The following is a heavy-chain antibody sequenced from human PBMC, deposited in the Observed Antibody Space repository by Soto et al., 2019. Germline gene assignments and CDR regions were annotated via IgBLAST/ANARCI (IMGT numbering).Heavy chain of an antibody. CDR2: IFYSGTT. D-gene: IGHD5-18*01. J-gene: IGHJ5*02. CDR3: ARGFGYSYGNFDP. V-gene: IGHV4-31*03. CDR1: GGSISSGGYY. Sequence: SETLSLTCTVSGGSISSGGYYWSWIRQHPGKGLEWIGYIFYSGTTYYNPSLKSRVTLSVDTSKNQFSLKLSSVTAADSAVYYCARGFGYSYGNFDPWRQGNLVT.